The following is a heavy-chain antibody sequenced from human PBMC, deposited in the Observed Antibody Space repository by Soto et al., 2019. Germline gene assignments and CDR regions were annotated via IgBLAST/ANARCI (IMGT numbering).Heavy chain of an antibody. J-gene: IGHJ5*02. CDR1: GGTFSSYA. CDR3: ARSPDSSGYNWFEP. V-gene: IGHV1-69*13. D-gene: IGHD3-22*01. CDR2: ISPIFGTA. Sequence: ASVKVSCKASGGTFSSYAISWVRQAPGQVLEGMGGISPIFGTANYAQKFQGRVTITADESTSTAYMELSSLRSEDTAVYYCARSPDSSGYNWFEPWGQGTLVTVSS.